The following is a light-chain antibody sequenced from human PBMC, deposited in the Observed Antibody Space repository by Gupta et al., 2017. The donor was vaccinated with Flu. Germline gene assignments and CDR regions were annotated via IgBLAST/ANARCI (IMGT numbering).Light chain of an antibody. CDR3: RKTDSSSPKA. CDR1: QSSRSY. CDR2: AAS. Sequence: SSLSASVGDRVIITSRASQSSRSYLHSYQQRPRKAPKHLIYAASSLQSGVPSRFSGSGYGTDFTITISSRQPEDFATYFCRKTDSSSPKAFGGGTRVEIK. J-gene: IGKJ4*01. V-gene: IGKV1-39*01.